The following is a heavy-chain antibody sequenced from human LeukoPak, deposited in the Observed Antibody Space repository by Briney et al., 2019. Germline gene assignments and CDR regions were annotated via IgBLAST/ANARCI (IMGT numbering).Heavy chain of an antibody. D-gene: IGHD2-2*01. CDR3: ARGKVVVVLAGVAFDI. CDR2: IIPIFGTA. V-gene: IGHV1-69*05. Sequence: SVKVSCKASGGTFSSYAISWVRQAPGQGLEWMGGIIPIFGTANYAQKFQGRVTITTDESTSTAYMELSSLRSEDTAVYYCARGKVVVVLAGVAFDIWGQGTMVTVSS. J-gene: IGHJ3*02. CDR1: GGTFSSYA.